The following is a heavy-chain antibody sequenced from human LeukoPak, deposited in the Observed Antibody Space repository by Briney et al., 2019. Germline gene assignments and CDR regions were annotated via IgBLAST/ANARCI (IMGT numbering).Heavy chain of an antibody. CDR2: INAGNGNT. D-gene: IGHD3-10*01. CDR3: ARDWQPTYYYGSGSSHWYFDY. V-gene: IGHV1-3*01. Sequence: ASVKVSCKASGYTFTSYAMHWVRQAPGQRLEWMGWINAGNGNTKYSQKFQGRVTITRDTSASTAYMELSSLRSEDTAVYYCARDWQPTYYYGSGSSHWYFDYWGQGTLVTVSS. J-gene: IGHJ4*02. CDR1: GYTFTSYA.